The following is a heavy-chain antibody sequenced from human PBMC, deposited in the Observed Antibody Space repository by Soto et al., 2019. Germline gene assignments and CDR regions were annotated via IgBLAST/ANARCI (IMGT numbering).Heavy chain of an antibody. J-gene: IGHJ4*02. CDR3: ARAAGYSSGWYTHTFDC. CDR2: IYHSGST. V-gene: IGHV4-4*02. CDR1: GGSISSSNW. D-gene: IGHD6-19*01. Sequence: SETLSLTCAVSGGSISSSNWWSWVRQPPGKGLEWIGEIYHSGSTNYNPSLKSRVTISVDKSKNQFSLKLSSVTAADTAVYYCARAAGYSSGWYTHTFDCWGQGTLVTVSS.